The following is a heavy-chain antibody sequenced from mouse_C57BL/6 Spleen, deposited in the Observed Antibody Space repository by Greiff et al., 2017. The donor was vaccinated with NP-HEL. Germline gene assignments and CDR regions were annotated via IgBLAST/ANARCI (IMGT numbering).Heavy chain of an antibody. J-gene: IGHJ3*01. CDR2: IYPGDGDT. Sequence: QVQLQQSGPELVKPGASVKISCKASGYAFSSSWMNWVKQRPGKGLEWIGRIYPGDGDTNYNGKFKGKATLTADKSSSTAYMQLSSLTSEDSAVYFCAVDYYGSSWFAYWGQGTLVTVSA. D-gene: IGHD1-1*01. V-gene: IGHV1-82*01. CDR1: GYAFSSSW. CDR3: AVDYYGSSWFAY.